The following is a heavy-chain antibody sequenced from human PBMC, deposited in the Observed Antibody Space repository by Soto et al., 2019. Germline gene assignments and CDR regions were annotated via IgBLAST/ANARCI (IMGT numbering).Heavy chain of an antibody. Sequence: KVCCKASRYRFTSYAMHWVRQAPGQRLEWMGWINAGNGNTKYSQKFQGRVTITRDTSASTAYMELSSLRSEDTAVYYCARSIVVVTALDYWGQGTLVPVSS. CDR3: ARSIVVVTALDY. CDR1: RYRFTSYA. V-gene: IGHV1-3*01. J-gene: IGHJ4*02. D-gene: IGHD2-21*02. CDR2: INAGNGNT.